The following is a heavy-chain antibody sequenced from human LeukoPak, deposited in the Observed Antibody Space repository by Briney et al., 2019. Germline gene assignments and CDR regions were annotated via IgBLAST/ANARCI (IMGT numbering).Heavy chain of an antibody. CDR3: ATFYYYGSGSYYNGGFDY. Sequence: GGSLRLSCAASGFTFSSYAMSWVRQAPGKGLEWVSAISGSGGSTYYADSVKGRFTISRDNSKNTLYLQMNSLRAEDTAVYYCATFYYYGSGSYYNGGFDYWGQGTLVTVSS. J-gene: IGHJ4*02. D-gene: IGHD3-10*01. CDR2: ISGSGGST. CDR1: GFTFSSYA. V-gene: IGHV3-23*01.